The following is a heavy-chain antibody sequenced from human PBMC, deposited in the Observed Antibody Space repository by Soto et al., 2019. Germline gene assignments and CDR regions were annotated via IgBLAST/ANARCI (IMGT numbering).Heavy chain of an antibody. D-gene: IGHD6-19*01. CDR2: INPNSGGT. V-gene: IGHV1-2*04. CDR1: GYTFTGYY. J-gene: IGHJ3*02. CDR3: ARALPEIAVAGTDDAFAI. Sequence: GASVKVSSKASGYTFTGYYMHWVRQAPGQGLEWMGWINPNSGGTNYAQKFQGWVTMTRDTSISTAYMELSRLRSDDTAVYYCARALPEIAVAGTDDAFAIWGQGTMVPVSS.